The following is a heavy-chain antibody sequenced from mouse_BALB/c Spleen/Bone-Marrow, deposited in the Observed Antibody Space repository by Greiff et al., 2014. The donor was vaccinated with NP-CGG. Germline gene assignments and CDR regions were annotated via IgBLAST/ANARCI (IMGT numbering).Heavy chain of an antibody. Sequence: EVQLQQSGPELVKPGASVKMSCKASGYTFTDYYMKWVRQSYGKSLEWIGDINPKNGDTFYNQKFKGKATLTVDRSSSAAYMQLDSLTSEDSAAHYCVIGLRLYWYFDVWGAGTTVTVSS. CDR3: VIGLRLYWYFDV. CDR1: GYTFTDYY. CDR2: INPKNGDT. J-gene: IGHJ1*01. V-gene: IGHV1-26*01. D-gene: IGHD2-12*01.